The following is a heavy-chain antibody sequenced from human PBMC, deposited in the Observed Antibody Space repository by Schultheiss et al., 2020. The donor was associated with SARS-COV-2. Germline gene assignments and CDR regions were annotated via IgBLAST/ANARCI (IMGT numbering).Heavy chain of an antibody. J-gene: IGHJ6*03. CDR3: ARGRFDIVVVPAAGYMDV. Sequence: SETLSLTCTVSGGSISIHSWSWIRQPPGKGLEWIGYIYYSGSTNYNPSLKSRVTISVDTSKNQFSLKLSSVTAADTAVYYCARGRFDIVVVPAAGYMDVWGKGTTVTVSS. D-gene: IGHD2-2*01. CDR1: GGSISIHS. CDR2: IYYSGST. V-gene: IGHV4-59*11.